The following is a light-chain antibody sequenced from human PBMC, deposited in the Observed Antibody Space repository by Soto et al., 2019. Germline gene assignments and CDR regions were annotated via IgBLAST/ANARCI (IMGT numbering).Light chain of an antibody. Sequence: QPVLTQSSSASASLGSSVKLTCTLSSGHSSYIIAWHQQQPGKAPRYLMKLEGSGSYNKGSGVPDRFSGSSSGADRYLTIAILQSEDEADYYCETWDSNPHGVFGGGTKLTVL. J-gene: IGLJ2*01. CDR3: ETWDSNPHGV. CDR2: LEGSGSY. V-gene: IGLV4-60*03. CDR1: SGHSSYI.